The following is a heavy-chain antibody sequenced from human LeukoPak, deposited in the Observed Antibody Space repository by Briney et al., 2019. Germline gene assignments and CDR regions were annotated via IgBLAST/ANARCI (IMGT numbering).Heavy chain of an antibody. J-gene: IGHJ4*01. Sequence: SETLSLTCTVSGGSISSSSYYWGWIRQPPGKGLEWIGSIYYSGSTYYNPSLKSRVTISVDTSKNQFSLKLSSVTAADTAVYYCARSLDTAMVGYWGHGTLVTVSS. CDR1: GGSISSSSYY. V-gene: IGHV4-39*01. CDR3: ARSLDTAMVGY. D-gene: IGHD5-18*01. CDR2: IYYSGST.